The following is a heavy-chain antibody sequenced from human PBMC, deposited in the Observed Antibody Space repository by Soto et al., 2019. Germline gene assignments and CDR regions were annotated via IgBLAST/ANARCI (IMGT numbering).Heavy chain of an antibody. CDR2: IRSKAYGGTT. CDR3: TRDRYYFDY. CDR1: EFTFGDYA. V-gene: IGHV3-49*04. J-gene: IGHJ4*02. Sequence: SLRLSCTASEFTFGDYAMGWVRQAPGKGLEWEGFIRSKAYGGTTEYAASVKGRFTISRDDSKSIAYLQMNSLKTEDTAVYYCTRDRYYFDYWGQGTLVTVSS.